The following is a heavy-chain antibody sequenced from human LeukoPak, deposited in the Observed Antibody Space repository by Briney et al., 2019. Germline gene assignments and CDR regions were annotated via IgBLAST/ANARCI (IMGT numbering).Heavy chain of an antibody. D-gene: IGHD3-3*02. J-gene: IGHJ4*02. Sequence: AASVKVSCKVSGYTLTELSMHWVRQAPGKGLEWMGGFDPEDGETTYAQKFQGRVTMTEDTSTDIACMELSSLRSEDTAVYYCATDKETQLALDYWGQGTLVTVSS. CDR2: FDPEDGET. V-gene: IGHV1-24*01. CDR3: ATDKETQLALDY. CDR1: GYTLTELS.